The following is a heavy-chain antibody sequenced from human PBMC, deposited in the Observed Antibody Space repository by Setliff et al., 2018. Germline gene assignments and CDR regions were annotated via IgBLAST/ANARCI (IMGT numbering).Heavy chain of an antibody. D-gene: IGHD3-9*01. V-gene: IGHV4-34*01. CDR2: INHSGST. CDR3: ARGLPYYDILTGYYRTPPDY. CDR1: GGSFSGYY. J-gene: IGHJ4*02. Sequence: SETLSLTCAVYGGSFSGYYWSWIRQPPGKGQEWIGEINHSGSTNYNPSLKSRVTISVDTSKNQFSLKLSSVTAADTAVYYCARGLPYYDILTGYYRTPPDYWGQGTLVTVSS.